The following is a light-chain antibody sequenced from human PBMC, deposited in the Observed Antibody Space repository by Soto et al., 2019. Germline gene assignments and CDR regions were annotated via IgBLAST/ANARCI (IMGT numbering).Light chain of an antibody. Sequence: DIQMPQSPSSLSASVGDRVTITCRASQSISGYLNWYQKKSGQAPRLLMYAASSLQSGVPSRFSGSGSGTDFTLTISSLQPEEFATYYCQQSYSTPLTVGGGTKVDIK. CDR3: QQSYSTPLT. J-gene: IGKJ4*01. CDR1: QSISGY. V-gene: IGKV1-39*01. CDR2: AAS.